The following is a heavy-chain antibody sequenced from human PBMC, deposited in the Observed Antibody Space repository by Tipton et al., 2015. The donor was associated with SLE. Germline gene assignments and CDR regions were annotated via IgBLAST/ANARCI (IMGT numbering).Heavy chain of an antibody. J-gene: IGHJ6*02. CDR2: IWYDGSNK. CDR1: GFTFSSYG. V-gene: IGHV3-33*08. CDR3: ARDRAAAPYYYYYGMDV. D-gene: IGHD6-13*01. Sequence: SLRLSCAASGFTFSSYGMHWVRQAPGKGLEWVAVIWYDGSNKYYADSVKGRFTISRDNSKNTLYLQMNSLRAEDTAVYYCARDRAAAPYYYYYGMDVWGQGTTVTVSS.